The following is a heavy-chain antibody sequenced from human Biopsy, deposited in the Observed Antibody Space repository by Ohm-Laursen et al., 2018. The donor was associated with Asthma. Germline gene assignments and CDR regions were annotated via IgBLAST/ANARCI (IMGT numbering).Heavy chain of an antibody. CDR1: GGTLSSNS. CDR2: IIPIFGPT. D-gene: IGHD3-3*02. J-gene: IGHJ4*02. V-gene: IGHV1-69*13. CDR3: ARGPEYVRISGALDY. Sequence: SVKVSCKASGGTLSSNSIKWVRQDPGQGLERTGRIIPIFGPTNYAQKCQGRVTISADDSTSTAYMELSSLSFEDTAIYYCARGPEYVRISGALDYWGQGTLVTVSS.